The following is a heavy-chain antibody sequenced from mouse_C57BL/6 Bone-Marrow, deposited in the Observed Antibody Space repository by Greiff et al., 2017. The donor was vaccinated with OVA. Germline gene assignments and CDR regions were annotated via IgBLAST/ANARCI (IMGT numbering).Heavy chain of an antibody. J-gene: IGHJ2*01. CDR3: ARHGDYGSFFDY. Sequence: EVKLMESGGDLVKPGGSLKLSCAASGFTFSSYGMSWVSQTPDKRLEWVATISSGGSYTYYPDSVKGRFTISRDNAKNTLYLQMSSLKSEDTAMYYCARHGDYGSFFDYWGQGTTLTVSS. CDR1: GFTFSSYG. D-gene: IGHD1-1*01. CDR2: ISSGGSYT. V-gene: IGHV5-6*01.